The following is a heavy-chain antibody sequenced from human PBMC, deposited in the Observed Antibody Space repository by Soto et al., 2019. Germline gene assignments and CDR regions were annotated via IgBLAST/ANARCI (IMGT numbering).Heavy chain of an antibody. D-gene: IGHD6-25*01. V-gene: IGHV3-7*01. CDR1: GFTFGSYW. CDR3: AKDSSAAFDY. CDR2: IKPDGSAT. Sequence: GGSLRLSCAVSGFTFGSYWMNWVRLIPGKGLEWVAYIKPDGSATYYVDSVKGRFTISRDNSKNMLYLQMNSLRADDSAVYFCAKDSSAAFDYWGQGTVVTVSS. J-gene: IGHJ4*02.